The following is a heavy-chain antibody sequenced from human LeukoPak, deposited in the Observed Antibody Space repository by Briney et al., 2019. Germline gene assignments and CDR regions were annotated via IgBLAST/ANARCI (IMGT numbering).Heavy chain of an antibody. CDR1: GFTFSSYA. Sequence: GGSLRLSCAASGFTFSSYAMSWVRQAPGKGLEWVSAISGSGGSTYYADSVKGRFTISRDNSKNTLYLQMNSLRAEDTAVYYCAKEGIVVVTARSPFDYWGQGTLVTVSS. CDR2: ISGSGGST. J-gene: IGHJ4*02. D-gene: IGHD2-21*02. V-gene: IGHV3-23*01. CDR3: AKEGIVVVTARSPFDY.